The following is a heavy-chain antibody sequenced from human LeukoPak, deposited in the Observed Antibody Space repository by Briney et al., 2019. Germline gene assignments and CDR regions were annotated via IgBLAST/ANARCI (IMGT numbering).Heavy chain of an antibody. CDR3: ANLLRWEPY. V-gene: IGHV3-NL1*01. CDR2: IYSDNT. Sequence: GGSLRLSCAASRFTFSSYSMNWVCQAPRKGLGRVSFIYSDNTHYSDSVKCRFTISRDNSKNTLYLQMNSLRAEDTAVYYCANLLRWEPYWGQGTLVTVSS. D-gene: IGHD4-23*01. J-gene: IGHJ4*02. CDR1: RFTFSSYS.